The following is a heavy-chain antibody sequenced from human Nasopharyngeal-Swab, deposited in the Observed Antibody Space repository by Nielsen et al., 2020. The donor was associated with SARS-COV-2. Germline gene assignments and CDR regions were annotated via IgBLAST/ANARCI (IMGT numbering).Heavy chain of an antibody. D-gene: IGHD3-16*01. CDR3: ASKALGYYYMDV. Sequence: GESLKISCAPSGFTFSTYAMHWVRQAPGKGLEWVAVISYDGSNKYYADSVKGRFTISRDNSKNTLYLQMNSLRAEDTAVYYCASKALGYYYMDVWGKGTTVTVSS. CDR1: GFTFSTYA. J-gene: IGHJ6*03. CDR2: ISYDGSNK. V-gene: IGHV3-30*03.